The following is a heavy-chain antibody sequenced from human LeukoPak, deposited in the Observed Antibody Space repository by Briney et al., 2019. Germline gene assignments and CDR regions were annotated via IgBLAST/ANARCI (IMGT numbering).Heavy chain of an antibody. CDR1: GFTFSSYS. CDR2: ISSSSSYI. J-gene: IGHJ4*02. V-gene: IGHV3-21*01. CDR3: ARDYYYDILTGYFDY. Sequence: GGSLRLSRAASGFTFSSYSMNWVRQAPGKGLEWVSSISSSSSYIYYADSVKGRFTISRDNAKNSLYLQMNSLRAEDTAVYYCARDYYYDILTGYFDYWGQGTLVTVSS. D-gene: IGHD3-9*01.